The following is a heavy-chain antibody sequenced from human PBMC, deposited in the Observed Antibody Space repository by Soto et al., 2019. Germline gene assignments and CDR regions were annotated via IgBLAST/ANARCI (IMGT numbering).Heavy chain of an antibody. CDR1: GFTFSSYG. CDR2: IWYDGSNK. J-gene: IGHJ4*02. V-gene: IGHV3-33*01. D-gene: IGHD3-10*01. Sequence: GGSLRLSCAASGFTFSSYGMHWVRQAPGKGLEWVAVIWYDGSNKYYADSVKGRFTISRDNSKNTLYLQMNSLRAEDTAVYYCARGEMPGGGGSYYNDPVDFDYWGQGTLVTVSS. CDR3: ARGEMPGGGGSYYNDPVDFDY.